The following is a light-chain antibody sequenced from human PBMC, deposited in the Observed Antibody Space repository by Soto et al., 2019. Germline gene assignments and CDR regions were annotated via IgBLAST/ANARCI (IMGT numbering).Light chain of an antibody. CDR3: QQYNNLPIT. Sequence: EVVITQSPATLSVSPGEGATLSCRASQSVGSLVAWYQQKPGQAPRLLIYRVSTRATDIAARFTGSGSGTEFTLTISSLQTEDFAVYYCQQYNNLPITFGPGTRLEIK. CDR2: RVS. V-gene: IGKV3-15*01. CDR1: QSVGSL. J-gene: IGKJ5*01.